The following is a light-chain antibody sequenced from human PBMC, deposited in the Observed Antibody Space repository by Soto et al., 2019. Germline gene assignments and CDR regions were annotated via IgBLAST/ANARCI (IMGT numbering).Light chain of an antibody. CDR3: QQFGVSPT. CDR1: QTISNTF. J-gene: IGKJ4*01. V-gene: IGKV3-20*01. Sequence: EIVLTQSPGTLSLSPGERATLSCRASQTISNTFLAWYQQKPGQAPRLLIYGASSRATDIPDRFSGSGSGTDFTLTIGRLGPEDFAVYYCQQFGVSPTFGGGTKVDIK. CDR2: GAS.